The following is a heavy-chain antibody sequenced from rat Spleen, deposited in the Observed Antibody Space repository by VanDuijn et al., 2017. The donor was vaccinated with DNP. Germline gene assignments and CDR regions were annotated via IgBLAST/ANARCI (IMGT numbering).Heavy chain of an antibody. CDR2: IGSPAYAP. Sequence: EVQLVESGGGLVQPGRSLKLSCAASGFSFSYYYMAWVRQAPTKGLEWVAYIGSPAYAPYYTDSVKGLFTISRDNAKSTLYLQMESLRSEDTATYYCAKDNYGFHYWGQGVMVTVSS. V-gene: IGHV5-20*01. J-gene: IGHJ2*01. CDR3: AKDNYGFHY. D-gene: IGHD1-11*01. CDR1: GFSFSYYY.